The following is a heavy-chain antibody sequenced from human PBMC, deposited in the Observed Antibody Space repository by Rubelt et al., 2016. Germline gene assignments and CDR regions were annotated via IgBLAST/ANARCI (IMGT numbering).Heavy chain of an antibody. Sequence: CKASGYTFTSYYMHWVRQAPGQGLEWMGIINPSGGSTSYAQKFQGRVTMTRDTSTSTVYMELSSLRSEDTAVYYCARVLAPGIAVAGRVLTMDFQHWGQGTLVTVSS. J-gene: IGHJ1*01. CDR2: INPSGGST. V-gene: IGHV1-46*01. D-gene: IGHD6-19*01. CDR3: ARVLAPGIAVAGRVLTMDFQH. CDR1: GYTFTSYY.